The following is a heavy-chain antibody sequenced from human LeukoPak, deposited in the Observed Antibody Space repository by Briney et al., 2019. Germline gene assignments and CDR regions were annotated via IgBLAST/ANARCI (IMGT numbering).Heavy chain of an antibody. J-gene: IGHJ5*02. CDR1: GGSISSYY. V-gene: IGHV4-4*07. D-gene: IGHD3-10*01. CDR3: ARGGPGGIRDNWFDP. Sequence: PSETLSLTCTVSGGSISSYYWSWIRQPAGKGLEWIGRIYTSGSTNYNPSLKSRVTMSVDTSKNQFSLKLSSVTAADTAVYYCARGGPGGIRDNWFDPWGQGTLVTVSS. CDR2: IYTSGST.